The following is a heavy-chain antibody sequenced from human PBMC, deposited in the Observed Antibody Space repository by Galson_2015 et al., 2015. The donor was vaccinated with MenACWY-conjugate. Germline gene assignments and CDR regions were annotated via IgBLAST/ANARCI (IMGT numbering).Heavy chain of an antibody. V-gene: IGHV3-23*01. CDR1: GFTFSSYA. CDR3: AQRAGSNYYYYYGMDV. Sequence: SLRLSCAASGFTFSSYAMSWVRQAPGKGLEWVSGISGSDHSTYYADSVKGRFIISRDNSKNTLYLQMNSLRAEDTAVYFCAQRAGSNYYYYYGMDVWGQGITVTVSS. CDR2: ISGSDHST. J-gene: IGHJ6*02. D-gene: IGHD6-13*01.